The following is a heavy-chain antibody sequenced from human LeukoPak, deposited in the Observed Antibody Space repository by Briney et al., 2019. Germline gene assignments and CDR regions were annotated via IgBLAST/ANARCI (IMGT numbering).Heavy chain of an antibody. J-gene: IGHJ6*02. CDR2: IYPGDSDT. CDR1: GYSFTNYW. V-gene: IGHV5-51*01. Sequence: GESLKISCKGSGYSFTNYWIGWVRQMPGKGLEWMGIIYPGDSDTRYSPSFQGQVTISADESISTACLQWSSLKASDTAMYYCASPTMGSYYYYGMDVWGQGTTVTVSS. D-gene: IGHD3-10*01. CDR3: ASPTMGSYYYYGMDV.